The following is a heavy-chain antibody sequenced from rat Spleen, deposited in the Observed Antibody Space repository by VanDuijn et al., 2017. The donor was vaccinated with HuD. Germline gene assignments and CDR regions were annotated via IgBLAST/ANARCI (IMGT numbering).Heavy chain of an antibody. V-gene: IGHV2S61*01. CDR1: GFSLSSYG. CDR3: ASTVDYFDY. D-gene: IGHD1-1*01. CDR2: IGGNGKT. Sequence: QVQLKESGPGLVQPSQTLSLPCTVSGFSLSSYGVIWVRQPPGKGLEWMGVIGGNGKTNYNSALKSRLSISRDTSKSQVFLKMNNLQTEDTAMYFCASTVDYFDYWGQGVMVTVSS. J-gene: IGHJ2*01.